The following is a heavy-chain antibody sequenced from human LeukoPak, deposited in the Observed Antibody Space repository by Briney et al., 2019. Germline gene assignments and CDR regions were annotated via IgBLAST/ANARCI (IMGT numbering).Heavy chain of an antibody. J-gene: IGHJ4*02. V-gene: IGHV4-38-2*02. CDR1: GYSISSGYF. Sequence: PSETLSLTCTVSGYSISSGYFWGWIRQPPGKGLEWIGSFYHSGITYYNPSLKSRVTISVEMSKNQFSLKLSSVTAADTAVYYCARSNDGTDYFDYWGQGTLVTVSS. D-gene: IGHD1-14*01. CDR2: FYHSGIT. CDR3: ARSNDGTDYFDY.